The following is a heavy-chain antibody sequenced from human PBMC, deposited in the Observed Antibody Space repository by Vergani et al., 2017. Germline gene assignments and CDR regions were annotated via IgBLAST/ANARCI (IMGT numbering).Heavy chain of an antibody. J-gene: IGHJ3*02. CDR3: ARVFQSDYYDSSGYSDDAFDI. CDR2: ISYDGSNK. CDR1: GFTFSSYA. V-gene: IGHV3-30*01. Sequence: QVQLVESGGGVVQPGRSLRLSCAASGFTFSSYAMHWVRQAPGKGLEWVAVISYDGSNKYSADSVKGRFTISRDNSKNTLYLQMNSMRAEDTAVYYCARVFQSDYYDSSGYSDDAFDIWGQGTMVTVSS. D-gene: IGHD3-22*01.